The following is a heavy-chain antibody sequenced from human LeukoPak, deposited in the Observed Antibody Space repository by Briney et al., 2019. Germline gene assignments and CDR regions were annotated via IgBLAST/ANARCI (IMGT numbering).Heavy chain of an antibody. D-gene: IGHD1-26*01. J-gene: IGHJ4*02. CDR2: ISGGSSSL. CDR1: RFTFSTYR. CDR3: AKASEWELRGVFDY. V-gene: IGHV3-21*04. Sequence: PGGSLRLSCAASRFTFSTYRMNWVRQPPGKGLEWVSSISGGSSSLDYADSVKGRSTISRDNAKNSLCLQMTGLRAEDTAVYYCAKASEWELRGVFDYWGQGTLVTVSS.